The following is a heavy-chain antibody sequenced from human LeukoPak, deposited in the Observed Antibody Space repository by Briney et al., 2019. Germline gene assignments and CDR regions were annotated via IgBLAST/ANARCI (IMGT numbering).Heavy chain of an antibody. J-gene: IGHJ4*02. Sequence: PGGSLRLSCAASGFTFSSYAMSWVRQAPGKGLEWVSAISGSGGSTYYADSVKGRFTISRDNSKNTLYLQMNSLRAEDTAVYYCARRATSGNYQMLHFDSWGQGILVTVSS. CDR3: ARRATSGNYQMLHFDS. CDR2: ISGSGGST. D-gene: IGHD1-7*01. CDR1: GFTFSSYA. V-gene: IGHV3-23*01.